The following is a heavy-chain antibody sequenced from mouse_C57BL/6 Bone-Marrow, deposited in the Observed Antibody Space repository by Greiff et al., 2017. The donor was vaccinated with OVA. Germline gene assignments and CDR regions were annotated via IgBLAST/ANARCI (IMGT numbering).Heavy chain of an antibody. V-gene: IGHV14-4*01. Sequence: EVQLQESGAELVRPGASVKLSCTASGFNIKDDYMHWVKQRPEQGLEWIGWIDPENGDTEYASKFQGKATITADTSSNTAYLQLSSLTSEDTAVYYCTVTTVVAKGYWGQGTTLTVSS. CDR3: TVTTVVAKGY. CDR2: IDPENGDT. CDR1: GFNIKDDY. D-gene: IGHD1-1*01. J-gene: IGHJ2*01.